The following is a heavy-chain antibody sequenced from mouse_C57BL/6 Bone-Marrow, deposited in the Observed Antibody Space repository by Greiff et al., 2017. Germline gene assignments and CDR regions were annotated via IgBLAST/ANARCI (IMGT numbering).Heavy chain of an antibody. CDR1: GFSFTSYG. V-gene: IGHV2-9*01. CDR2: IWGGGST. CDR3: AKHGTTVGYCDV. J-gene: IGHJ1*03. D-gene: IGHD1-1*01. Sequence: VKLVESGPGLVAPSQRLSITCTVSGFSFTSYGVDWVSQPPGKGLEWLGVIWGGGSTNYNSALMSRLSISKDNSKSKVFLKRNILQTDDTAMYYCAKHGTTVGYCDVWGTGTTVTVSS.